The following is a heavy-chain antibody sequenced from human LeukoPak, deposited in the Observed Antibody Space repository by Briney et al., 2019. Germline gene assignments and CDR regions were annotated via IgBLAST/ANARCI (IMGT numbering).Heavy chain of an antibody. V-gene: IGHV3-15*01. CDR3: TTDLGRTMIRGVIVY. J-gene: IGHJ4*02. Sequence: KPGGSLRLSCAASGFTFTNAWMTWVRQAPGKGLEWVGRIKSKGDGETTDYAAPVKGRFSMSRDNSKATMYLQMYSLEAEDTAVYYCTTDLGRTMIRGVIVYWGQGALVTGSS. CDR2: IKSKGDGETT. D-gene: IGHD3-10*01. CDR1: GFTFTNAW.